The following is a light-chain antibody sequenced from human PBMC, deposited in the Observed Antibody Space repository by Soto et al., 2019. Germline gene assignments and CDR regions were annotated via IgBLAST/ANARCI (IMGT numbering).Light chain of an antibody. Sequence: ENVLTQSPGTLSLSPGERATLSCRASQSVSSSYLAWYQQKPGQAPRILIYGASSRATGIPDRFSGSGSGTDFTLTISRLEPEDFAVYYCQQYGSSLFTFGPGTKVDIK. V-gene: IGKV3-20*01. CDR3: QQYGSSLFT. CDR1: QSVSSSY. J-gene: IGKJ3*01. CDR2: GAS.